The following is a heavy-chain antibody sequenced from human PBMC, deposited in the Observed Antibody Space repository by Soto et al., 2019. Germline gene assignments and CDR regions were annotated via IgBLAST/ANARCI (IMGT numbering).Heavy chain of an antibody. CDR2: ISHRGST. D-gene: IGHD2-2*02. Sequence: SETLSLTCTVYGGSLSGYYWSWIRQPPGKGLEWIGEISHRGSTNYNPSLKSRVTISVDTSKNQFSLTLSSVTAVDAAVYYCARDTNRYTVSPRNYMDVWGKGTTVTVSS. J-gene: IGHJ6*03. CDR1: GGSLSGYY. V-gene: IGHV4-34*01. CDR3: ARDTNRYTVSPRNYMDV.